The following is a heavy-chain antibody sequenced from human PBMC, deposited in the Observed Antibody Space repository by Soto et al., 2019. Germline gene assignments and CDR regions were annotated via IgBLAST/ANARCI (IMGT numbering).Heavy chain of an antibody. CDR3: AKSDVDTAMVVDY. J-gene: IGHJ4*02. CDR2: ISYHGTNK. CDR1: GFTFSSYG. Sequence: GGSLRLSCAASGFTFSSYGMHWVRQAPGKGLEWVAIISYHGTNKYYADSVKGRFTISRDNSKNTLFLQMNSLRPEDTAVYYCAKSDVDTAMVVDYGGQGPLVTGSS. V-gene: IGHV3-30*18. D-gene: IGHD5-18*01.